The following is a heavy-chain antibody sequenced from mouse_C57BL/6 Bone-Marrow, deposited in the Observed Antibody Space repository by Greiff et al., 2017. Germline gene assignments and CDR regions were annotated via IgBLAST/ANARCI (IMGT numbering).Heavy chain of an antibody. CDR2: IYPGNSDT. CDR1: GYTFTSYW. J-gene: IGHJ2*01. D-gene: IGHD1-1*01. CDR3: TRRGDYYGSKYYFDY. Sequence: VQLQQSGTVLARPGASVKMSCKTSGYTFTSYWMHWVKQRPGQGLEWIGAIYPGNSDTSYNQKFKGKAKLTAATSASTAYMELSSLTNEDSAVYYCTRRGDYYGSKYYFDYWGQGTTLTVSS. V-gene: IGHV1-5*01.